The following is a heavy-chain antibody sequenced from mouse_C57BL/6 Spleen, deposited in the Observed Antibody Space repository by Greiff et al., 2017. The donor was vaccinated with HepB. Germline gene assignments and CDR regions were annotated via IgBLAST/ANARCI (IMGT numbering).Heavy chain of an antibody. J-gene: IGHJ3*01. CDR3: ARSLNYYGSISFAY. D-gene: IGHD1-1*01. CDR1: GYTFTSYW. Sequence: QVQLQQSGAELVRPGSSVKLSCKASGYTFTSYWMHWVKQRPIQGLEWIGNIDPSDSETNYNQKYKDKATLTVDKSSSTAYMQLSSLTSEDSAVYYCARSLNYYGSISFAYWGQGTLVTVSA. CDR2: IDPSDSET. V-gene: IGHV1-52*01.